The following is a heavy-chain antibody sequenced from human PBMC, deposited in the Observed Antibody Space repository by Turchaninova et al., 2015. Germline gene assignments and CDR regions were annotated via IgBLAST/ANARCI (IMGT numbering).Heavy chain of an antibody. D-gene: IGHD3-3*01. J-gene: IGHJ6*03. Sequence: QLQLQESGPGLVKPSETLSLTCSVSGGAITSSTYYWAWIRQSPGTGLEWIGTIYYSGTTYYNPSLKSRLTMYVDTSXXXFSRKLNSXXAAXXXVYFCARXXXDLWSGYSNXYYMXVWGKGXTVTVSS. CDR1: GGAITSSTYY. V-gene: IGHV4-39*01. CDR2: IYYSGTT. CDR3: ARXXXDLWSGYSNXYYMXV.